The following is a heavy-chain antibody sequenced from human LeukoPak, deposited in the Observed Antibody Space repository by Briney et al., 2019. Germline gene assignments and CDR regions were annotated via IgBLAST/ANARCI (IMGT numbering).Heavy chain of an antibody. CDR2: LNPNSGAT. V-gene: IGHV1-2*02. J-gene: IGHJ4*02. CDR1: GYTLTGYY. CDR3: ARDPRNYIDY. Sequence: ASLKVSCKASGYTLTGYYLHWVRQAPGQGLEWIGWLNPNSGATNYAQKFQGRVTITRDTSISTAYMELSRLTSDDTAVYYCARDPRNYIDYWGQGTLVTVS.